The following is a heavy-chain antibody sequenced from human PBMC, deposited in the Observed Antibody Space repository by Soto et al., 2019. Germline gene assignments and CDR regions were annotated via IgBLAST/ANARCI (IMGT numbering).Heavy chain of an antibody. D-gene: IGHD1-26*01. CDR1: DASVWSDSYF. V-gene: IGHV4-61*01. J-gene: IGHJ4*02. CDR2: ISHTGDT. CDR3: ARIGVGVTVDL. Sequence: QVQLRESGPGLLKPSETLYLTCTVSDASVWSDSYFWTWIRHPPGKGLEWIAYISHTGDTNYNPSLKSRVTISIDTSRNQSSLTVTSVTAADTAVYFCARIGVGVTVDLWGQGSLVTVSS.